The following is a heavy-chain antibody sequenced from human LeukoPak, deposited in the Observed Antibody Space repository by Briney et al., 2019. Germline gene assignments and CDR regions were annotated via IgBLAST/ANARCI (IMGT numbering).Heavy chain of an antibody. CDR1: GYTFTSYG. D-gene: IGHD3-22*01. J-gene: IGHJ4*02. Sequence: ASVKVSCKASGYTFTSYGISWVRQAPGQGLEWMGWISAYNGNTNYAQKFQGRVTMTRDMSTSTVYMELSSLRSEDTAVYYCARSGDSSGYSDYWGQGTLVTVSS. CDR2: ISAYNGNT. V-gene: IGHV1-18*01. CDR3: ARSGDSSGYSDY.